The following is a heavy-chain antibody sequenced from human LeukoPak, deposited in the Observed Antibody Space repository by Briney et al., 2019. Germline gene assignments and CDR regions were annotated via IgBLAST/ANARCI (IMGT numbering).Heavy chain of an antibody. Sequence: GGSLRLSCLASGYTFSSYSINWVRQAPGKGLEWVSSIIVRSNYIYYADSVRGRFRISRDGARDSLYLQMNSLRAEDTAVYYCVRLRRNSDTSGFYYYYDFWGQGTLVTVSS. CDR1: GYTFSSYS. CDR3: VRLRRNSDTSGFYYYYDF. CDR2: IIVRSNYI. D-gene: IGHD3-22*01. V-gene: IGHV3-21*01. J-gene: IGHJ4*02.